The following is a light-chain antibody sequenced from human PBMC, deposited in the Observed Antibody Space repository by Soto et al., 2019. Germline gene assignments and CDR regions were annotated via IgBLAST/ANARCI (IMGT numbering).Light chain of an antibody. J-gene: IGKJ1*01. CDR3: HQYNQWPLWT. CDR1: QGVRNN. V-gene: IGKV3-15*01. Sequence: EVVMTQAPVTLTVSPGESATLSCRASQGVRNNLAWYQQRPGQAPRLLIYGASTRAAGIPARFSGSGSETEFTLTIRSLQSEDFAVYYCHQYNQWPLWTFGQGTKVDI. CDR2: GAS.